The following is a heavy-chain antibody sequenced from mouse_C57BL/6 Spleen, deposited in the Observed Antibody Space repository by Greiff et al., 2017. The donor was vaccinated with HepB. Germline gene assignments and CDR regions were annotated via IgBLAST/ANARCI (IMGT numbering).Heavy chain of an antibody. CDR1: GYAFTNYL. V-gene: IGHV1-54*01. Sequence: QVQLKESGAELVRPGTSVKVSCKASGYAFTNYLIEWVKQRPGQGLEWIGVINPGSGGTNYNEKFKGKATLTADKSSSNAYMQLSSLTSEDSAVYFCARYSGSSYGFAYWGQGTLVTVSA. J-gene: IGHJ3*01. D-gene: IGHD1-1*01. CDR2: INPGSGGT. CDR3: ARYSGSSYGFAY.